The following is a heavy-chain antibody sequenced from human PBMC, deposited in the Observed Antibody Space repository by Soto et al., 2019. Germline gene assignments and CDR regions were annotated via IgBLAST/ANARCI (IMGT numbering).Heavy chain of an antibody. V-gene: IGHV3-30*18. CDR3: AKGSYGGRYGLDA. CDR1: GFTFSSYG. D-gene: IGHD2-15*01. J-gene: IGHJ6*02. Sequence: GGSLRLSSAASGFTFSSYGMHWVRQAPGKGLEWVAVISYGGIDKYYGSSVKGRFTTSRDSSKNTLYLQMDSLSFEDTAVYYCAKGSYGGRYGLDAWGQGTTVTVSS. CDR2: ISYGGIDK.